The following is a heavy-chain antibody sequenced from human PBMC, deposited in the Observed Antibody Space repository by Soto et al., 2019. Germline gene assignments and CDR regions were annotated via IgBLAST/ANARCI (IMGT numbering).Heavy chain of an antibody. Sequence: QVQLVQSGAEVKKPGSSVKVSCKASGGSFSSSAISWVRQAPGQGLQGMGGILPVFGTANYAQKFEGRVTITADESTSTVYMELRSLRSEDTAVYYCARPGQVYYDSSGYYYWGQGTLVTVSS. J-gene: IGHJ4*02. CDR1: GGSFSSSA. D-gene: IGHD3-22*01. CDR2: ILPVFGTA. CDR3: ARPGQVYYDSSGYYY. V-gene: IGHV1-69*01.